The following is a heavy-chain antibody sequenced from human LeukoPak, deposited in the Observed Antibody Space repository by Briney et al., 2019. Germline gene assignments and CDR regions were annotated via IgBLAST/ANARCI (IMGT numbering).Heavy chain of an antibody. CDR3: AKDVGKWESLHFFDY. J-gene: IGHJ4*02. Sequence: GGSLRLSCAGSGLIFSNYWMSWVRQAPGKGLEWISGISGSGASTYYADSVKGRFTISRDDSRNTLYLQMNSLRGDDTAVYYCAKDVGKWESLHFFDYWGQGTLVTVSS. CDR1: GLIFSNYW. V-gene: IGHV3-23*01. CDR2: ISGSGAST. D-gene: IGHD1-26*01.